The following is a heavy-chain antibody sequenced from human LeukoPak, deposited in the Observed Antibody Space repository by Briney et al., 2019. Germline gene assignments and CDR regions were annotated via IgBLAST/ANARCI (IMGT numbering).Heavy chain of an antibody. CDR2: IKQDGSEK. Sequence: PGGSLRLSCAASGFTFSSYWMSWVRQAPGKGLEWVANIKQDGSEKYYVDSVKGRFTISRDNAKNSLYLQMNSLRAEDTAVYYCANVTAGTANWGYYYYMDVWGKGTTVTVSS. CDR1: GFTFSSYW. V-gene: IGHV3-7*01. J-gene: IGHJ6*03. D-gene: IGHD6-13*01. CDR3: ANVTAGTANWGYYYYMDV.